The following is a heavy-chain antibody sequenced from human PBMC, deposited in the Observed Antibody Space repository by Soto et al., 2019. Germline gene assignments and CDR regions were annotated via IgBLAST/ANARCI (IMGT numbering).Heavy chain of an antibody. CDR1: GGTFSSYA. J-gene: IGHJ6*02. CDR2: IIPIFGTA. D-gene: IGHD5-18*01. CDR3: ARAPIYTAMVIDYGMDV. V-gene: IGHV1-69*13. Sequence: SVKGSLKSSGGTFSSYAISWVRQAPGQGLEWMGGIIPIFGTANYAQKFQGRVTITADESTSTAYMELSSLRSEDTAVYYCARAPIYTAMVIDYGMDVWGQGTTVTV.